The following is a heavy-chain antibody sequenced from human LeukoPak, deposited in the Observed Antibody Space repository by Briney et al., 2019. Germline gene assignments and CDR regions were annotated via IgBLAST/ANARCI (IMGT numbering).Heavy chain of an antibody. J-gene: IGHJ4*02. CDR2: IYYSGST. V-gene: IGHV4-39*01. Sequence: SKTLSLTCTVSGGSLSSSSYYWGWIRQPPGKGLEWIGSIYYSGSTYYNPSLKSRVTISVDTSKNQFSLKLSSVTAADTAVYYCASLPGYSSGWFRGDYWGQGTLVTVSS. CDR3: ASLPGYSSGWFRGDY. D-gene: IGHD6-19*01. CDR1: GGSLSSSSYY.